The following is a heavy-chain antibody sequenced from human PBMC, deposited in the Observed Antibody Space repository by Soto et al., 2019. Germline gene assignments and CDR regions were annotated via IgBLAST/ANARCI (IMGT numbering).Heavy chain of an antibody. D-gene: IGHD6-19*01. CDR3: ARLAPYSSGWYVGLVMFDY. CDR1: GGSFSGYY. V-gene: IGHV4-34*01. CDR2: ISHSGIT. Sequence: PSETLSLTCAVYGGSFSGYYWSWIRQPPGKGLEWIGEISHSGITNYNPSLKSRVSISVDTSKNQFSLKLTSVTAADTAVYYCARLAPYSSGWYVGLVMFDYWGHGTLVTVSS. J-gene: IGHJ4*01.